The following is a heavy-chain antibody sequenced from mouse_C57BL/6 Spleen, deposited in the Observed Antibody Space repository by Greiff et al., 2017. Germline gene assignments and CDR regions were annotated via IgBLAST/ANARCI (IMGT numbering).Heavy chain of an antibody. Sequence: VQLQQPGAELVMPGASVKLSCKASGYTFTSYGISWVKQRTGQGLEWIGEIYPRSGNTYYNEKFKGKATLTADKSSSTAYMELRSLTSEDSAVYFCARSYDYDGPMDYWGQGTSVTVSS. CDR2: IYPRSGNT. J-gene: IGHJ4*01. D-gene: IGHD2-4*01. CDR3: ARSYDYDGPMDY. CDR1: GYTFTSYG. V-gene: IGHV1-81*01.